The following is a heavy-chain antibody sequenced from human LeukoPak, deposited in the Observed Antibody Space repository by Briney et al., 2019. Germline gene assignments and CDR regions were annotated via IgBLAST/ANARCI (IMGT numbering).Heavy chain of an antibody. CDR2: IYTSGST. CDR3: ARELREGYCTNGVCLPFDY. CDR1: GGSISSGSYY. D-gene: IGHD2-8*01. Sequence: PSQTLSLTCTVSGGSISSGSYYWSWIRQPAGKGLEWIGRIYTSGSTNYNPSLKSRVTISVDTSKTQSSLKMRSVTAADTAVYYCARELREGYCTNGVCLPFDYWGQGTLVTVSS. V-gene: IGHV4-61*02. J-gene: IGHJ4*02.